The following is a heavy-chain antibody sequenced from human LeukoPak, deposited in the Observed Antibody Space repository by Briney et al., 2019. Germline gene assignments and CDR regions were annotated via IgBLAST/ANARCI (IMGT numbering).Heavy chain of an antibody. CDR2: IYYCWTT. CDR1: GGSISSYY. V-gene: IGHV4-59*13. Sequence: PSVPLSLTCTLSGGSISSYYWNWIRQPPGKAVEGIGYIYYCWTTNYNPSLKSRVSMPVDTSKNQFSLKLRTVTAADPAVYYSARGRKYTSGYRVTELGSGYSDYWGQGTLVTVSS. D-gene: IGHD3-9*01. CDR3: ARGRKYTSGYRVTELGSGYSDY. J-gene: IGHJ4*02.